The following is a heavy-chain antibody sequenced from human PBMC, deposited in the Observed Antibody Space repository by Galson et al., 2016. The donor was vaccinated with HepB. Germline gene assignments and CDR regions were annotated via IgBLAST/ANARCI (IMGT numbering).Heavy chain of an antibody. Sequence: SETLSLTCTVSGGSISSYYWSWIRQPPGKGLEWIGYIYNSGRTNYNPSLKSRVTISVDTSKNQFYLNLRSVTAADTAVYYCARDRDSSSYYSLDYWGQGTLVTVS. V-gene: IGHV4-59*01. CDR2: IYNSGRT. CDR3: ARDRDSSSYYSLDY. CDR1: GGSISSYY. D-gene: IGHD3-22*01. J-gene: IGHJ4*02.